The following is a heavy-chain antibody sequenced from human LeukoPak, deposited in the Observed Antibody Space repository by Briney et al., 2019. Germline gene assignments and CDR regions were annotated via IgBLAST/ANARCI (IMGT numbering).Heavy chain of an antibody. D-gene: IGHD6-13*01. V-gene: IGHV4-59*12. J-gene: IGHJ5*02. CDR3: ARVAGYSSSSPWFDP. CDR1: GGSITNYY. CDR2: IYYTGST. Sequence: SEALSLTCTVSGGSITNYYWTWIRQPPGKGLEWVGHIYYTGSTNYNPSLKSRVSISVDTSKNQFSLKLSSVTAADTAVYYCARVAGYSSSSPWFDPWGQGTLVTVSS.